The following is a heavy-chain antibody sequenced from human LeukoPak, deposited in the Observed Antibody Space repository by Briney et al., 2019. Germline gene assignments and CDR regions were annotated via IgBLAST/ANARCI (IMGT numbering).Heavy chain of an antibody. V-gene: IGHV3-48*03. D-gene: IGHD2-2*01. J-gene: IGHJ5*02. Sequence: GGSLRLSCAASGFTFSSYDMNWVRQAPGKGLEWVSYISSSGSTIYYADSVKGRFSISRDNAKNSPYLQMNSLRAEDTAVYYCARAGYCSSTTCYDLFDPWGQGTLVTVSS. CDR3: ARAGYCSSTTCYDLFDP. CDR1: GFTFSSYD. CDR2: ISSSGSTI.